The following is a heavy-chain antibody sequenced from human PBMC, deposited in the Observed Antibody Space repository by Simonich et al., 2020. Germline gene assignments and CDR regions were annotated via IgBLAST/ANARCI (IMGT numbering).Heavy chain of an antibody. CDR1: GSSISSCYY. D-gene: IGHD6-13*01. V-gene: IGHV4-38-2*01. CDR2: SYHSGST. J-gene: IGHJ6*02. Sequence: QVQLQESGPGLVKPSETLSLTFAVSGSSISSCYYWGWIRHPPGKGLEVIGSSYHSGSTSNNPTLKRRVTISVDTSKNQFSLKLSSVTAADTAVYYCARVGYSNYYYYGMDVWGQGTTVTVSS. CDR3: ARVGYSNYYYYGMDV.